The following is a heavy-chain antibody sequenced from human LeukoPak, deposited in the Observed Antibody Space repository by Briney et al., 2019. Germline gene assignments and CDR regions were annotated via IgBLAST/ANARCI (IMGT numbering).Heavy chain of an antibody. V-gene: IGHV1-46*01. CDR3: ARAWESIAGYYFDY. Sequence: ASVKVSCKASGYTFSSYHIHWVRQAPGQGLEWMGKINPSFNPGVDVTSYAQKFQGRVTMTRDTSTNTVYMELSSLRSEDTAVYYCARAWESIAGYYFDYWGQGTLVTVFS. CDR1: GYTFSSYH. J-gene: IGHJ4*02. D-gene: IGHD1-26*01. CDR2: INPSFNPGVDVT.